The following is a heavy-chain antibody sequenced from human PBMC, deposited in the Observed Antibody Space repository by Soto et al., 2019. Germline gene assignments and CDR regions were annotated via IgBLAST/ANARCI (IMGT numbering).Heavy chain of an antibody. Sequence: QITLKESGPTLVKPTQTLTLTCTFSGFSLSTSGVGVGWIRQPPGKALEWLALIYWDDYKRYSPALKSRLTNTKDTTKNDVVLTMTNMDPVDTATYYCAHSRCGGDCYPYYFDYWGQGTLVTVSS. V-gene: IGHV2-5*02. CDR3: AHSRCGGDCYPYYFDY. D-gene: IGHD2-21*02. CDR2: IYWDDYK. CDR1: GFSLSTSGVG. J-gene: IGHJ4*02.